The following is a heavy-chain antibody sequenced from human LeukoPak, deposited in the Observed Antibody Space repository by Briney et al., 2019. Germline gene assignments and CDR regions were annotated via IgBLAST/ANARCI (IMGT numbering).Heavy chain of an antibody. J-gene: IGHJ5*02. D-gene: IGHD3-3*01. CDR1: GGSFSGYY. Sequence: SSETLSLTCAVYGGSFSGYYWSWIRQPPGKGLEWLGEINHSGSTNYNPSLKSRVTISVDTSKNQFSLKLSSVTAADTAVYYCARAGKLRFLEWLLDPPRWFDPWGQGTLVTVSS. V-gene: IGHV4-34*01. CDR2: INHSGST. CDR3: ARAGKLRFLEWLLDPPRWFDP.